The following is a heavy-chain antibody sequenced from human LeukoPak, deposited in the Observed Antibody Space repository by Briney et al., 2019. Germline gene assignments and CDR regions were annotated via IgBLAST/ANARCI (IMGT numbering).Heavy chain of an antibody. Sequence: GGSLRLSCTASGFTFGDYAMTWVRQAPGKGLEWVANIKQDGSEKYYVDSVKGRFTISRDNARNSLYLQMNSLRAEDTAVYYCARDRNYDILTGYYKDYWGQGTLVTVSS. J-gene: IGHJ4*02. CDR1: GFTFGDYA. D-gene: IGHD3-9*01. V-gene: IGHV3-7*01. CDR2: IKQDGSEK. CDR3: ARDRNYDILTGYYKDY.